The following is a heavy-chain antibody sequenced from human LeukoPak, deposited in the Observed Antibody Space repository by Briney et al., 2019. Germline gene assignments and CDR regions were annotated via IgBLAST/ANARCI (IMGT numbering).Heavy chain of an antibody. J-gene: IGHJ6*03. V-gene: IGHV1-46*01. CDR1: GYTFTSYY. Sequence: ASVKVSCKASGYTFTSYYMHWVRQAPGQGLEWMGIINPSGGSTSYAQKFQGRVTMTRDMSTSTVYMELSRLRSDDTAVYYCASGGSRDGYYYYYMDVWGKGTTVTVSS. CDR3: ASGGSRDGYYYYYMDV. D-gene: IGHD5-24*01. CDR2: INPSGGST.